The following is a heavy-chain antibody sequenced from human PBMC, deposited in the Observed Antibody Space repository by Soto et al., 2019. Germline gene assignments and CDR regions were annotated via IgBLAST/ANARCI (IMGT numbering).Heavy chain of an antibody. CDR1: GYTFGNHW. J-gene: IGHJ4*02. CDR3: ATAEVDY. V-gene: IGHV3-74*01. CDR2: MNSDGSII. Sequence: GGSLRLSCAVAGYTFGNHWMHWVRQAPGKGLEWVSRMNSDGSIINYADSVRGRFTVSRDNAKNTLYLQMNSLRVEDTAVYYCATAEVDYWGPGTLVTVSS.